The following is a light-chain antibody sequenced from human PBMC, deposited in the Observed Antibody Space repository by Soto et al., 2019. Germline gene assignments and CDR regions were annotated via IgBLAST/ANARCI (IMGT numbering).Light chain of an antibody. Sequence: QSVLTQPPSASGTPGQRVTISCSGSSPNIGSNYVYWYQQLRGTAPKLLMYSNNQRPSGVPDRFSGSKSGTSASLAISGLRSEDEADYYCAAWDDSLSGVVFGGGTKVTVL. CDR3: AAWDDSLSGVV. CDR1: SPNIGSNY. CDR2: SNN. J-gene: IGLJ2*01. V-gene: IGLV1-47*02.